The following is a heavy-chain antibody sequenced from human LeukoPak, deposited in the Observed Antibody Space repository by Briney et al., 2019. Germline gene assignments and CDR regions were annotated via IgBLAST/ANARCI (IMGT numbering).Heavy chain of an antibody. CDR1: GYSFTTFW. D-gene: IGHD4-11*01. J-gene: IGHJ4*02. CDR3: ATHTYNDYPEGGFGD. CDR2: VYPGYSDT. V-gene: IGHV5-51*01. Sequence: PGESLKISCKGSGYSFTTFWIGWVRQMPGKGLEWMGIVYPGYSDTRYSPSFEGQVTISVAKSISTASLQWSSLKASDTAMYYCATHTYNDYPEGGFGDWGQGTQVPVSS.